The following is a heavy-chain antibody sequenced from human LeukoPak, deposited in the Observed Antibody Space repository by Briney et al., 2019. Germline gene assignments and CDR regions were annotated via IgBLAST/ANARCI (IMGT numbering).Heavy chain of an antibody. CDR1: GYTFTNYA. V-gene: IGHV1-18*01. J-gene: IGHJ3*02. CDR3: ARGSFQAINDAFDI. Sequence: GASVKVSCKASGYTFTNYAISWVRQAPGQGLEWMGWISGYNDNTNYAQKVQGRVTMTTDTSTSTAYMELSSLGSEDTAVYYCARGSFQAINDAFDIWGQGTMVTVSS. CDR2: ISGYNDNT. D-gene: IGHD6-19*01.